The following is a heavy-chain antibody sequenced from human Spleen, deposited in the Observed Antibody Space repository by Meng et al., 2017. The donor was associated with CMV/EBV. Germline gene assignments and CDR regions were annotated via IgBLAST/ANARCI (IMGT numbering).Heavy chain of an antibody. CDR2: IKEDGGET. J-gene: IGHJ4*02. CDR1: GFAFSSYW. D-gene: IGHD2-15*01. V-gene: IGHV3-7*01. Sequence: GGSLRLSCAASGFAFSSYWMSWVRQTPGERLEWVANIKEDGGETYYVDSVRGRFTISRDNAKNSLYLQMNSLRAEDTAVYYCARDPLLLRFDYWGQGTLVTVSS. CDR3: ARDPLLLRFDY.